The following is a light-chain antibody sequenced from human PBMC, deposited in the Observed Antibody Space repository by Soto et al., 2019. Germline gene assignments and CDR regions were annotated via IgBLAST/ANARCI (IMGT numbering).Light chain of an antibody. CDR3: QQSYRSPPT. CDR1: QSVTTQ. Sequence: DIVLTQSTGTLSLSPGARATLSCRASQSVTTQLAWYQQKPGQAPRLLIHGASTRATGFPARFSGSGSGTDFTLTISRLEPEDFATYYCQQSYRSPPTFGQGTKVDI. V-gene: IGKV3-11*01. CDR2: GAS. J-gene: IGKJ1*01.